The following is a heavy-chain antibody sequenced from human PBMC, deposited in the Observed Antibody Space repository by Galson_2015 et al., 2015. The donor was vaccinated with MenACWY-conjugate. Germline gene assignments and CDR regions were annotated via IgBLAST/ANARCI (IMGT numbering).Heavy chain of an antibody. CDR3: ARAGYYGAYADY. J-gene: IGHJ4*02. Sequence: SLRLSCAASGFTFSSYWMHWVRQAPGKGLVWVSRINSDGSATNYADSVKGRFTISRDNAKNTLYLQMNSLRAEDTAVYLCARAGYYGAYADYWGQGTLVTVSS. CDR2: INSDGSAT. V-gene: IGHV3-74*01. D-gene: IGHD3-16*01. CDR1: GFTFSSYW.